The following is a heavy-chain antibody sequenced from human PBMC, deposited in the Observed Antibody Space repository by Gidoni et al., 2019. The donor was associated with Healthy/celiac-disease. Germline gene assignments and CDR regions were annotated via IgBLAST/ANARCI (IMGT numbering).Heavy chain of an antibody. Sequence: QVQLVQSGAEVKKPGASVKVSCKASGYTFTSYYMHWVRQAPGQGLEWMGIINPSGGSTSYAQKFQGRVTMTRDTSTSTVYMELSSLRSEDTAVYYCARGGGGYSYGSPNYYYYYGMDVWGQGTTVTVSS. V-gene: IGHV1-46*01. D-gene: IGHD5-18*01. J-gene: IGHJ6*02. CDR2: INPSGGST. CDR3: ARGGGGYSYGSPNYYYYYGMDV. CDR1: GYTFTSYY.